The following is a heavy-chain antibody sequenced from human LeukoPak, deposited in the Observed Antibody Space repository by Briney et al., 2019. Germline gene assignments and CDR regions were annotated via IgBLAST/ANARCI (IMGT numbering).Heavy chain of an antibody. J-gene: IGHJ4*02. V-gene: IGHV3-48*01. D-gene: IGHD3-3*01. CDR1: GFTFSSYS. CDR2: ISSSSSTI. Sequence: PGGSLRLSCAASGFTFSSYSMNWVRQAPGKGLEWVSYISSSSSTIYYADSVKGRFTISRDNAKNSLYLQMNSLRAEDTAVYYCARSVRDYDFWSGYWGGLDYWGQGTLVTVSS. CDR3: ARSVRDYDFWSGYWGGLDY.